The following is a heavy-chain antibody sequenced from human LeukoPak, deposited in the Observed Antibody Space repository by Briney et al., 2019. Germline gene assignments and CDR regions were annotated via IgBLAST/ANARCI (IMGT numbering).Heavy chain of an antibody. CDR2: IYYSGST. J-gene: IGHJ4*02. CDR3: ARYVVYGSGKYYFDY. Sequence: SETLSLTCTVSGGSVSSGSYYWSWIRQPPGKGLEWIGSIYYSGSTYYNPSLKSRVTISVDTSENQFSLKLSSVTAADTAVYYCARYVVYGSGKYYFDYWGQGTLVTVSS. V-gene: IGHV4-39*01. D-gene: IGHD3-10*01. CDR1: GGSVSSGSYY.